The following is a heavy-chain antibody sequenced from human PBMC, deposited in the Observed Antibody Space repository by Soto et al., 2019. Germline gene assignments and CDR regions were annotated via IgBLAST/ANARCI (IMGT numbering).Heavy chain of an antibody. CDR1: GFTFNTYE. J-gene: IGHJ4*02. V-gene: IGHV3-48*03. D-gene: IGHD6-19*01. CDR3: ARYTAVADPYYFDY. Sequence: PGGSLRLSCAASGFTFNTYEMTWVRQAPGKGLEWISYISGSGSTLYYADSVKGRFTISRDNAKNSLYLHMNSLRAEDTAIYYCARYTAVADPYYFDYWGQGTLVTVSS. CDR2: ISGSGSTL.